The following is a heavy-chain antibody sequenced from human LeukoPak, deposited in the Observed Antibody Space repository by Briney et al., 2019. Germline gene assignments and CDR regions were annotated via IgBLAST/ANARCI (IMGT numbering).Heavy chain of an antibody. D-gene: IGHD2-2*01. V-gene: IGHV1-46*01. CDR2: INPSGGST. CDR3: ARTGGIVVVPAAINFDYYFDY. Sequence: ASVKVSCKASGYTFISYYIHWVRQAPGQGLEWMGVINPSGGSTSYAQKFQGRVTMTRDTSTSTVYMELSSLRSEDTAVYYCARTGGIVVVPAAINFDYYFDYWGQGTVVTVSS. J-gene: IGHJ4*02. CDR1: GYTFISYY.